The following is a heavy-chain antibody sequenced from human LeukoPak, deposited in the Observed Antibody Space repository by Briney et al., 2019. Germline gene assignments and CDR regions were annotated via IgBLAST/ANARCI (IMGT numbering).Heavy chain of an antibody. CDR2: INAGNGNT. J-gene: IGHJ4*02. CDR1: GYTFTSYA. D-gene: IGHD5-18*01. V-gene: IGHV1-3*03. CDR3: ARGLTAGYSYGLGY. Sequence: ASVKVSCKTSGYTFTSYAMHWVRQAPGQRLEWMGWINAGNGNTKYSQEFQGRVTITRDTSASTAYMELSSLRSEDMAVYYCARGLTAGYSYGLGYWGQGTLVTVSS.